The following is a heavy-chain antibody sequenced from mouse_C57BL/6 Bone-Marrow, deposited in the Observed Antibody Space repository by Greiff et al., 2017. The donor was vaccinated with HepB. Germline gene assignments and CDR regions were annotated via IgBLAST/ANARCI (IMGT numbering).Heavy chain of an antibody. Sequence: EVKLEESGAELVRPGASVKLSCTASGFNIKDDYMHWVKQRPEQGLEWIGWIDPENGDTEYASKFQGKATITADTSSNTAYLQLSSLTSGDTAVYYCTTGRKEFAYWGQGTLVTVSA. CDR1: GFNIKDDY. CDR3: TTGRKEFAY. V-gene: IGHV14-4*01. J-gene: IGHJ3*01. CDR2: IDPENGDT.